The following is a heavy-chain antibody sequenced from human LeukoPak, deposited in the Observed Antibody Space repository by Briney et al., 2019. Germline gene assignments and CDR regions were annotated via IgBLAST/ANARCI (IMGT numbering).Heavy chain of an antibody. J-gene: IGHJ4*02. CDR3: ARVLGDIVATIVY. V-gene: IGHV1-2*02. CDR1: GGTFSSYA. Sequence: ASVKVSCKASGGTFSSYAISWVRQAPGQGLEWMGWINPNSGGTNYAQKFQGRVTMTRDTSISTAYMELSRLRSDDTAVYYCARVLGDIVATIVYWGQGTLVTVSS. CDR2: INPNSGGT. D-gene: IGHD5-12*01.